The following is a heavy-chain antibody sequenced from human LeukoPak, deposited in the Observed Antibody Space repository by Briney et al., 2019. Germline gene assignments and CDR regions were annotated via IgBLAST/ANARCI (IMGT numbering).Heavy chain of an antibody. CDR2: INHSGST. V-gene: IGHV4-34*01. Sequence: PSETLSLTCAVHGGSFSGYYWSWIRQPPGKGLEWIGEINHSGSTNYNPSLKSRVTISVDTSKNQFSLKLSSVTAADTAVYYCARCSGWYKAPRYDYWGQGTLVTVSS. D-gene: IGHD6-19*01. CDR1: GGSFSGYY. CDR3: ARCSGWYKAPRYDY. J-gene: IGHJ4*02.